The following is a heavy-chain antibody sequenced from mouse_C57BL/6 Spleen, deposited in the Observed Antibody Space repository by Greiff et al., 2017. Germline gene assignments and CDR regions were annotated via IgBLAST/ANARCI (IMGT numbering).Heavy chain of an antibody. CDR1: GYTFTSYW. J-gene: IGHJ1*03. CDR3: ASGGFGSSYGGYWYFDV. Sequence: QVQLQQSGAELAKPGASVKLSCKASGYTFTSYWMHWVKQRPGQGLEWIGYINPSSSYTKYNQKFKDKATLTANKSSSTAYMQLCILTYEDSAVYYCASGGFGSSYGGYWYFDVWGTGTTVTVSS. CDR2: INPSSSYT. V-gene: IGHV1-7*01. D-gene: IGHD1-1*01.